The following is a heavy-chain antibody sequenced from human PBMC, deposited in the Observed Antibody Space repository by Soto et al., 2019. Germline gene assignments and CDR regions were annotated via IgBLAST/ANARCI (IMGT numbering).Heavy chain of an antibody. V-gene: IGHV4-28*05. D-gene: IGHD2-15*01. CDR3: ARVAIGYCSGNNCHRPYYFDY. Sequence: SETLSLTCRVSGYFISSSHWWGWIRQPPGKGLEWIGHINYSGSFYHDPSLKSRVTMSLDTSKHQFSLRLSSVTAVDTAVYYCARVAIGYCSGNNCHRPYYFDYWGQGTLVTVSS. J-gene: IGHJ4*02. CDR2: INYSGSF. CDR1: GYFISSSHW.